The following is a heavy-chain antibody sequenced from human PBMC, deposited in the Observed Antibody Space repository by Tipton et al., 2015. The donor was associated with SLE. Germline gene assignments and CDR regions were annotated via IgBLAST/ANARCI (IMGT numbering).Heavy chain of an antibody. CDR3: ARDIGSSADY. Sequence: RSLRLSCAASGFTFSSYGMHWVRQAPGKGLEWVAFIRYDGSNKYYADSVKGRFTISRDNSKNTLYLQMNSLRAEDTAVYYCARDIGSSADYWGQGTLVTVSS. V-gene: IGHV3-33*01. CDR2: IRYDGSNK. J-gene: IGHJ4*02. D-gene: IGHD6-6*01. CDR1: GFTFSSYG.